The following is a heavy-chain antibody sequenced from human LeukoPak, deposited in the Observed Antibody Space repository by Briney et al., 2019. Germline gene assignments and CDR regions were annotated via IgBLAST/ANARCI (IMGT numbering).Heavy chain of an antibody. CDR2: TFYRSKWYN. Sequence: SQTLSLTCAISGDSVSSNNTAWNWIRQSPSRDLEWLGRTFYRSKWYNDYAISVKSRITINPDTSKNQFSLQLNSVTPEDTAVYFCARGIAVAGTIDAWGQGTLVIVSS. V-gene: IGHV6-1*01. J-gene: IGHJ5*02. CDR3: ARGIAVAGTIDA. CDR1: GDSVSSNNTA. D-gene: IGHD6-19*01.